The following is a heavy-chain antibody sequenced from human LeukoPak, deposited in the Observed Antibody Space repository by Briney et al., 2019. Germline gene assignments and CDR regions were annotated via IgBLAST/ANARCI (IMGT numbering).Heavy chain of an antibody. V-gene: IGHV3-30*02. CDR1: GFTFSSYG. CDR3: ARDRAAAGRRYFDY. D-gene: IGHD6-13*01. CDR2: IRYDGSEK. Sequence: GGSLRLSCEASGFTFSSYGMHWVRQGPGKGLEWVAFIRYDGSEKYYADSVEGRFTISRDHSKNALYLQMNSLRAEDTAVYYCARDRAAAGRRYFDYWGQGTLVTVSS. J-gene: IGHJ4*02.